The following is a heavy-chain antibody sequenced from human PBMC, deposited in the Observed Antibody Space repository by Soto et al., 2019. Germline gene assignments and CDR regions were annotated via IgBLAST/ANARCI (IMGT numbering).Heavy chain of an antibody. Sequence: EVQLLESGGGLVQPGGSLRLSCAASGFTFSSYAMSWVRQAPGKGLEWVSAISGSGGSTYYADSVKGRFTISRDNSKNTRYMQRNSLRAEDTAVYYCAKDQMFRGVLYSLDYWGQEPLVTASS. CDR3: AKDQMFRGVLYSLDY. J-gene: IGHJ4*02. V-gene: IGHV3-23*01. D-gene: IGHD3-10*01. CDR2: ISGSGGST. CDR1: GFTFSSYA.